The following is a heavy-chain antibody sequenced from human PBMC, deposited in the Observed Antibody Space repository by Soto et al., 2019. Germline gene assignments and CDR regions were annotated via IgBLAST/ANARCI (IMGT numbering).Heavy chain of an antibody. Sequence: GGSLRLSCAASGFTFSSYAMSWVRQAPGKGLEWVSAISGSGGSTYYADSVKGRFTISRDNSKNTLYLQMNSLRAEDTAVYYCAKDVAAAINYYYYGMDVWGQGTTVTVSS. CDR1: GFTFSSYA. V-gene: IGHV3-23*01. CDR2: ISGSGGST. D-gene: IGHD6-13*01. CDR3: AKDVAAAINYYYYGMDV. J-gene: IGHJ6*02.